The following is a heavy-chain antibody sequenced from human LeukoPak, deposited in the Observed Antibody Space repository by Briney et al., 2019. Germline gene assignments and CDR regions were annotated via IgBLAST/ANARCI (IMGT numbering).Heavy chain of an antibody. Sequence: GGSLRLSCAASGFTFDDYAMHWVRQAPGKGLEWVSGISWNSGSIDYADSVKGRFTISRDNAKNSLYLQMNSLRDEDTALYYCAKSGNSWSFDYWGQGVLVTVSS. J-gene: IGHJ4*02. V-gene: IGHV3-9*01. CDR3: AKSGNSWSFDY. CDR1: GFTFDDYA. CDR2: ISWNSGSI. D-gene: IGHD6-13*01.